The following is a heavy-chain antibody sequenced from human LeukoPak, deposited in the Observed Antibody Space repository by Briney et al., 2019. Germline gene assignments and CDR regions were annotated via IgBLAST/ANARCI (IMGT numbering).Heavy chain of an antibody. CDR2: INPNSGGT. CDR3: ARAKGKISGMAFPI. J-gene: IGHJ3*02. Sequence: AXVKVSCKASGYTFTGYYMHWVRQAPGQGLEWMGWINPNSGGTNYAQKFQSRVTMTRDTSISAAYMELSTLRSDDTAVYFSARAKGKISGMAFPIWGQRPMVTVSS. V-gene: IGHV1-2*02. D-gene: IGHD6-13*01. CDR1: GYTFTGYY.